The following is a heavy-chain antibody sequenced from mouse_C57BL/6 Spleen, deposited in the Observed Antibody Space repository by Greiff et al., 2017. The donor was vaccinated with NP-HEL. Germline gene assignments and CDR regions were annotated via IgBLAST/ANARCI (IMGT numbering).Heavy chain of an antibody. CDR1: GYTFTNYW. Sequence: QVQLQQSGAELVRPGTSVKMSCKASGYTFTNYWIGWAKQRPGHGLEWIGDIYPGGGYTNYNEKFKGKATLTADKSSSTAHMQFSSLTSEDSAIYYCARLVTTGDFDYWGQGTTLTVSS. CDR2: IYPGGGYT. J-gene: IGHJ2*01. V-gene: IGHV1-63*01. D-gene: IGHD2-2*01. CDR3: ARLVTTGDFDY.